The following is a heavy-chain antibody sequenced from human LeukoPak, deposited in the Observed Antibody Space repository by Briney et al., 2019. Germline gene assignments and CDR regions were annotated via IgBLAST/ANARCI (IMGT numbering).Heavy chain of an antibody. D-gene: IGHD3-10*01. CDR3: ARHMSVSYDAFDL. J-gene: IGHJ3*01. CDR2: IYTSGST. V-gene: IGHV4-4*07. Sequence: SETLSLTCTVSGGSISSYYWSWIRQPAGKGLEWIGRIYTSGSTNYNPSLKSRVTISVDTSKNQFSLKLSSVTAADTAVYYYARHMSVSYDAFDLWGRGTTVTVSS. CDR1: GGSISSYY.